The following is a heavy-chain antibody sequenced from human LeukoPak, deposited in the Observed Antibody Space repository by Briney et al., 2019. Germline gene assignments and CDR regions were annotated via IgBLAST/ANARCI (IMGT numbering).Heavy chain of an antibody. CDR3: ARLNRFGEIFADF. V-gene: IGHV3-23*01. CDR1: GFTFSDSY. D-gene: IGHD3-10*01. Sequence: GGSLRLSCAASGFTFSDSYMNWVPQAPGRGLEWVSGISGSGDNTYYADSVKGRFTISRDNSKNTLYLQMNSLRAEDTAVYYCARLNRFGEIFADFWGQGTLVSVSS. J-gene: IGHJ4*02. CDR2: ISGSGDNT.